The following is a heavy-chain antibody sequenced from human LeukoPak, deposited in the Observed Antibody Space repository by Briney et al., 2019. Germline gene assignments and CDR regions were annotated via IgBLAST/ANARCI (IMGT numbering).Heavy chain of an antibody. J-gene: IGHJ5*02. CDR3: AKDGAQYSSGPECDP. V-gene: IGHV3-23*01. Sequence: GGSLRLSCAASGLHFSGTAMSWVRQAPGKGLEWVSAISHDGMNAYYADSGKGRSTISRDNSKKTVSLEMSSLPAADTGVYYCAKDGAQYSSGPECDPRGQGALVTVSP. CDR1: GLHFSGTA. D-gene: IGHD6-19*01. CDR2: ISHDGMNA.